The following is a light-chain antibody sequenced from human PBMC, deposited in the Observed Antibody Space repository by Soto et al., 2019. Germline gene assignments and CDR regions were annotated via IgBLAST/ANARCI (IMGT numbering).Light chain of an antibody. CDR1: QSVSTN. Sequence: EMVLTHSPGSLSFSPKEIATLSFRASQSVSTNFAWYQQKPGQAPRLLIYDASNRATGIPVRFSGSGSGTDYTLTITNLEPEDFAIYYCQQRSNWPWTFGQGTKVDIK. CDR2: DAS. J-gene: IGKJ1*01. CDR3: QQRSNWPWT. V-gene: IGKV3-11*01.